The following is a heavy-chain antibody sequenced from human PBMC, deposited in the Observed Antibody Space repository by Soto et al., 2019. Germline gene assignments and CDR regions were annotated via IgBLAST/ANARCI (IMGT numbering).Heavy chain of an antibody. D-gene: IGHD1-26*01. CDR2: INHSGST. CDR3: ARVGNFSWSRRPGYYYYGMDV. CDR1: CGSFSGYY. Sequence: PSETLSLTCAVYCGSFSGYYWSWIRQPPGKGLEWIGEINHSGSTNYNPSLKSRVTISVDTSKNQFSLKLSSVTAADTAVYFCARVGNFSWSRRPGYYYYGMDVWGQGTTVTVSS. J-gene: IGHJ6*02. V-gene: IGHV4-34*01.